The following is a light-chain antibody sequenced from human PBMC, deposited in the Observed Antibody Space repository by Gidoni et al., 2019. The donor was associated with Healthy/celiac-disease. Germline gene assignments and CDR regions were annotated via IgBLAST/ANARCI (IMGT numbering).Light chain of an antibody. J-gene: IGLJ2*01. V-gene: IGLV2-14*01. Sequence: QSALTQPASVSGSPGQSIPISYTGTSSDVGGYNYVSWSQHHPGKAPKLMIYQVSNRPSGVSNRFSGSKSGNTASLTISGLQAEDEADYYCSSYTSSSTLVFGGGTKLTVL. CDR1: SSDVGGYNY. CDR3: SSYTSSSTLV. CDR2: QVS.